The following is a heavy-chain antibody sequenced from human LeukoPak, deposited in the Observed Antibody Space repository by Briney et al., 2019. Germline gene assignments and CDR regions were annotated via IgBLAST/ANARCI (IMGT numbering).Heavy chain of an antibody. CDR3: ARGFLSSSSGIDY. CDR1: GFTFTSYT. CDR2: ITSSSSYV. V-gene: IGHV3-21*01. J-gene: IGHJ4*02. D-gene: IGHD6-6*01. Sequence: GGSLRLSCAASGFTFTSYTMNWVRQAPGKGLEWVSSITSSSSYVYYADSVKGRFTIPRDNAKNSLYLQMNSLRAEDTAVYYCARGFLSSSSGIDYWGQGTLVTVSS.